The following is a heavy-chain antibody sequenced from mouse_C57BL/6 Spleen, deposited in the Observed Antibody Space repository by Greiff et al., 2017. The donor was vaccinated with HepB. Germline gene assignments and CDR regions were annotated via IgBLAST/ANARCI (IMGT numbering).Heavy chain of an antibody. CDR1: GYTFTSYT. D-gene: IGHD2-5*01. V-gene: IGHV1-4*01. J-gene: IGHJ4*01. CDR2: INPSSGYT. Sequence: VKLQQSGAELARPGASVKMSCKASGYTFTSYTMHWVNQRPGQGLEWIGYINPSSGYTKYNQKFKDKATLTADKSSSTAYMQLSSLTSEDSAVYYCASGGAYYSNYDAMDYWGQGTSVTVSS. CDR3: ASGGAYYSNYDAMDY.